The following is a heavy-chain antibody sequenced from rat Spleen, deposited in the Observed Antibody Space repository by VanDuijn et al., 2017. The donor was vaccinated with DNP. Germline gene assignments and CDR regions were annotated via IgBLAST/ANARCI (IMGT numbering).Heavy chain of an antibody. CDR2: ISYSGTS. Sequence: EVQLQESGPGLVKPSHSLSLTCSVTGFSITTNYWGWIRKFPGNKMEWIGHISYSGTSGYNPSLKSRISITRDTSKNQFFLLLNSVTTEDTATYYCARTSGFDYWSQGVMVTVSS. V-gene: IGHV3-1*01. CDR1: GFSITTNY. D-gene: IGHD1-4*01. CDR3: ARTSGFDY. J-gene: IGHJ2*01.